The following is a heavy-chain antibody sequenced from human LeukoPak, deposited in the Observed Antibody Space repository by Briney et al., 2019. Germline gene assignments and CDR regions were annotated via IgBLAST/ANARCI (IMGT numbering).Heavy chain of an antibody. Sequence: PSETLSLTCTVSGGSISSGDYYWSWIRQPPGKGLEWIGYIYYSGSTYYNPSLKSRVTISVDTSKNQFSLKLSSVTAADTAVYYCARVYDSSGRHPYYLDYWGQGTLVTVSS. V-gene: IGHV4-30-4*01. CDR1: GGSISSGDYY. J-gene: IGHJ4*02. CDR3: ARVYDSSGRHPYYLDY. CDR2: IYYSGST. D-gene: IGHD3-22*01.